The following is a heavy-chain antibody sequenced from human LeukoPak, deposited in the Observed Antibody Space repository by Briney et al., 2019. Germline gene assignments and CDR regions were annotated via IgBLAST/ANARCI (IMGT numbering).Heavy chain of an antibody. D-gene: IGHD3-9*01. Sequence: SETLSLTCTVSGGSISSGGYYWSWIRQPPGKGLEWIGSIYYSGSTYYNPSLKSRVTISVDTSKNQFSLKLSSVTAADTAVYYCAREGGDFDWLLKTKRFDPWGQGTLVTVSS. CDR3: AREGGDFDWLLKTKRFDP. V-gene: IGHV4-39*02. CDR2: IYYSGST. J-gene: IGHJ5*02. CDR1: GGSISSGGYY.